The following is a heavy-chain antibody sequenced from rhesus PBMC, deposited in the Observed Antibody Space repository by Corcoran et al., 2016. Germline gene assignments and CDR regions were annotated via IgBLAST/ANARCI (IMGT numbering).Heavy chain of an antibody. CDR3: DGDRGY. CDR1: GFTFSIYG. D-gene: IGHD3-34*01. Sequence: EVQLVESGGGLVQPGGSLRLSCAASGFTFSIYGLGWVCLAPGKGLEVVAYISNGGGSTYYADAVKGRFTISRDNSKNTLSLKLSSVTAADTAVYYCDGDRGYWGQGVLVTVSS. V-gene: IGHV3S5*01. J-gene: IGHJ4*01. CDR2: ISNGGGST.